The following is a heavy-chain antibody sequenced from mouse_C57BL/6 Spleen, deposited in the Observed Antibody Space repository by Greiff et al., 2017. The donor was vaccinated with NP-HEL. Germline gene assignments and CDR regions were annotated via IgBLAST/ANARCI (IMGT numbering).Heavy chain of an antibody. J-gene: IGHJ2*01. V-gene: IGHV1-55*01. Sequence: QVQLQQSGAELVKPGASVKMSCKASGYTFTSYWITWVKQRPGQGLEWIGDIYPGSGSTNYNEKFKSKATLTVDTSSSTAYMQLSSLTSEDSAVYYCARLPYGYDGDDYWGQGTTLTVSS. CDR3: ARLPYGYDGDDY. CDR1: GYTFTSYW. D-gene: IGHD2-2*01. CDR2: IYPGSGST.